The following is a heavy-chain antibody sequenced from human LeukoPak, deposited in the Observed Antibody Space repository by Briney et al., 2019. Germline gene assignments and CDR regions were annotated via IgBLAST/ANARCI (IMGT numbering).Heavy chain of an antibody. J-gene: IGHJ5*02. D-gene: IGHD4-17*01. CDR2: IRSKTNNYAT. Sequence: GGSLRLSCAASRFTFSGSAMHWVRQASGKGLEWVGRIRSKTNNYATAYAASVKGRFTISRDDSKNTAYLQMNSLKAEDTAVYYCSRRYGDYSWFDPWGQGTLVTVSS. CDR3: SRRYGDYSWFDP. CDR1: RFTFSGSA. V-gene: IGHV3-73*01.